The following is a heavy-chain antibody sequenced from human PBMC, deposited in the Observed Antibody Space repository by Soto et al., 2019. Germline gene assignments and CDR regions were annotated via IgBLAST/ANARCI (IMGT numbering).Heavy chain of an antibody. J-gene: IGHJ4*02. CDR1: GCPISSSSYY. D-gene: IGHD5-12*01. Sequence: PSETLSLTCTVSGCPISSSSYYWGWIRQPPGKGLEWIGSIYYSGSTYYTPSLKSRVTISVDTSKNQFSLKLSSVTAADTAVYYCARQGLRGYSGPGVRVPFDCWGQGTLVTVS. V-gene: IGHV4-39*01. CDR3: ARQGLRGYSGPGVRVPFDC. CDR2: IYYSGST.